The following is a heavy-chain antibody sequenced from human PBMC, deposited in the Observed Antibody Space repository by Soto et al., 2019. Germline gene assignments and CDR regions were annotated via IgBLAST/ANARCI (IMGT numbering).Heavy chain of an antibody. CDR2: IIPIFGTA. D-gene: IGHD3-22*01. CDR3: AADQGYYDSSGYNFDY. J-gene: IGHJ4*02. CDR1: GGTFSSYA. Sequence: SVKVSCKASGGTFSSYAISWVRQAPGQGLEWMGGIIPIFGTANYAQKFQGRVTITRDESTSTAYMELSSLRSEDTAVYYCAADQGYYDSSGYNFDYWGQGTLVTVSS. V-gene: IGHV1-69*05.